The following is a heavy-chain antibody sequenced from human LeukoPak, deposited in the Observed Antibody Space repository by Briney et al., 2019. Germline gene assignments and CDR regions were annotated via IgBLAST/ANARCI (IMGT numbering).Heavy chain of an antibody. Sequence: SETLSLTCTVSGGSISRYYWSWIRQPPGKGLEWIGYIYTSGSTNYNPSLKSRVTISVDTSKNQFSLKLSSVTAADTAVYYCARSDRDATTPFFFWFDPWGQGTLVTVSS. CDR3: ARSDRDATTPFFFWFDP. CDR1: GGSISRYY. D-gene: IGHD4-17*01. J-gene: IGHJ5*02. CDR2: IYTSGST. V-gene: IGHV4-4*09.